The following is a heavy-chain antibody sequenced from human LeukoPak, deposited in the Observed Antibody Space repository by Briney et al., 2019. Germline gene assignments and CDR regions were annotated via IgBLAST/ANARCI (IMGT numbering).Heavy chain of an antibody. J-gene: IGHJ3*02. CDR3: AREDMWAFDI. D-gene: IGHD2-15*01. CDR1: GFTFSSYS. Sequence: KPGGSLRLSCAASGFTFSSYSMNWVRQAPGKGLEWVSSISGSSSYIYYADSVKGRFTISRDNAKNSLYLQMDSLRAEDTAVYYCAREDMWAFDIWGQGTMVTVSS. CDR2: ISGSSSYI. V-gene: IGHV3-21*01.